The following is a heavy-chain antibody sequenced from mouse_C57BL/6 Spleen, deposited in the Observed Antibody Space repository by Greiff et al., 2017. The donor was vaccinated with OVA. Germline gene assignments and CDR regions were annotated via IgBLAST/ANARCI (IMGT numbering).Heavy chain of an antibody. J-gene: IGHJ1*03. CDR1: GYAFSSYW. D-gene: IGHD2-4*01. CDR2: IYPGDGDT. V-gene: IGHV1-80*01. CDR3: AGEDYDYEYFDV. Sequence: VQLQQSGAELVKPGASVKISCKASGYAFSSYWMNWVKQRPGKGLEWIGQIYPGDGDTNYNGKFKGKATLTADKSSSTAYMQLSSLTSEDSAVYFCAGEDYDYEYFDVWGTGTTVTVSS.